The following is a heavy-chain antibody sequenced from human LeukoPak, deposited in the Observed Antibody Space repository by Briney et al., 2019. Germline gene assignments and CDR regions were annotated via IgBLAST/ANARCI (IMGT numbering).Heavy chain of an antibody. CDR2: IDYDGGSG. CDR3: TRNSGWYGLS. J-gene: IGHJ1*01. D-gene: IGHD6-19*01. Sequence: GGSLRLSCTVSGFTLSSYEMSWIRQAPGKGLEWVSSIDYDGGSGHYADAVKGRFTISRDNSNNTLFLHLNSLRGEDTAVYYCTRNSGWYGLSWGQGTLVTVSS. CDR1: GFTLSSYE. V-gene: IGHV3-23*01.